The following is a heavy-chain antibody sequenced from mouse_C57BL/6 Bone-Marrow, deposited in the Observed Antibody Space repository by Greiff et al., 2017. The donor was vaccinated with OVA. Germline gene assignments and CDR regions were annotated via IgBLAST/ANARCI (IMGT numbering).Heavy chain of an antibody. CDR2: ISNGGGST. Sequence: EVQRVESGGGLVQPGGSLKLSCAASGFTFSDYYMYWVRQTPEKRLEWVAYISNGGGSTYYPDTVKGRFTISRDNAKNTLYLQMSRLKSEDTAMYYCARRGYGYDVWGQGTLVTVSA. CDR1: GFTFSDYY. CDR3: ARRGYGYDV. J-gene: IGHJ3*01. V-gene: IGHV5-12*01. D-gene: IGHD2-2*01.